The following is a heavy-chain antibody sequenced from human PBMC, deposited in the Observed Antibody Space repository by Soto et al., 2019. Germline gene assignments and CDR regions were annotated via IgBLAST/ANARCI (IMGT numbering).Heavy chain of an antibody. J-gene: IGHJ4*02. CDR3: ATTIVAFY. CDR2: INAGNGNT. D-gene: IGHD5-12*01. V-gene: IGHV1-3*01. CDR1: GYTFTSYA. Sequence: GSVKVYFKTSGYTFTSYAIHWVRQAPGQRLEWMGWINAGNGNTKYSQKFQGRVIITRDTSAGTAYMELRSLRSEDTAVYYCATTIVAFYWGQGTLVTVSS.